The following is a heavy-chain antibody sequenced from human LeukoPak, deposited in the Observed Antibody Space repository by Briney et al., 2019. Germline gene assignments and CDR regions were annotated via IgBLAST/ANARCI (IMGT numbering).Heavy chain of an antibody. D-gene: IGHD1-1*01. CDR1: GFTFSSYA. CDR2: IKQDGSEK. Sequence: GGSLRLSCAASGFTFSSYAMSWVRQAPGKGLEWVANIKQDGSEKYYVDSVKGRFTISRDNSKNTLYLQMSSLRAEDTAVYYCATLRKSLWIPEFDFWGQGTLVTVSS. CDR3: ATLRKSLWIPEFDF. V-gene: IGHV3-7*03. J-gene: IGHJ4*02.